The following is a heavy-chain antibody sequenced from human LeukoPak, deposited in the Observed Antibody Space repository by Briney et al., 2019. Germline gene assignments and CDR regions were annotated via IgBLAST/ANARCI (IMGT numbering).Heavy chain of an antibody. V-gene: IGHV4-4*07. Sequence: KSSETLSLTCTVSGGSISSYYWSWIRQPAGKGLEWIGRIYTSGSTNYNPSLKSRVTMSVDTSKNQFSLKLSSVTAADTAVYYCARVQQLDYYYYMDVWGKGTTVTVSS. CDR2: IYTSGST. D-gene: IGHD6-13*01. J-gene: IGHJ6*03. CDR1: GGSISSYY. CDR3: ARVQQLDYYYYMDV.